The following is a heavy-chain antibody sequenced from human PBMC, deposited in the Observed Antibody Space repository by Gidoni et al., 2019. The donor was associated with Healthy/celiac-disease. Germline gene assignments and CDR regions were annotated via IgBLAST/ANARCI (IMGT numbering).Heavy chain of an antibody. CDR3: ARRGAVAGSGYYYGMDV. V-gene: IGHV3-33*01. D-gene: IGHD6-19*01. CDR1: GFTFSRYG. CDR2: IWDDGSNK. J-gene: IGHJ6*02. Sequence: QVQPVEAGGGVVQPRRSLRLSCAASGFTFSRYGMPWVRQAPGKGLEWVAVIWDDGSNKYYADSVKGRFTISRDNSKNTLYLQMNSLRAEDTAVYYCARRGAVAGSGYYYGMDVWGQGTTVTVSS.